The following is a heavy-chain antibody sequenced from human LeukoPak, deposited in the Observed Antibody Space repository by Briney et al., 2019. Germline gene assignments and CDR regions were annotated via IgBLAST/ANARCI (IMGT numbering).Heavy chain of an antibody. CDR1: GGSISSYY. CDR2: IYYSGST. D-gene: IGHD1-26*01. V-gene: IGHV4-59*01. J-gene: IGHJ4*02. Sequence: TSSETLSLTCTVSGGSISSYYWSWIRQPPGKGLEWIGYIYYSGSTNYNPSLKSRVTISVDTSKNHFSLKLSSLTAADTAVYYCARVGVLSVGAPRYNFDYWGQGTLVTVSS. CDR3: ARVGVLSVGAPRYNFDY.